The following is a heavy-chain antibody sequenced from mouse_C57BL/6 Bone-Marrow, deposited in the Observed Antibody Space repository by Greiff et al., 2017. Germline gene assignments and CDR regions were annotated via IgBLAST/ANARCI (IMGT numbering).Heavy chain of an antibody. V-gene: IGHV1-26*01. D-gene: IGHD3-3*01. CDR3: ARSVLYRDAMDY. Sequence: EVQLQQSGPELVKPGASVKISCKASGYTFTDYYMNWVKQSHGKSLEWIGDINPNNGGTSYKQKFKGKATLTVDKSSSTAYMELRSLTSEDSAVYSCARSVLYRDAMDYWGQGTSVTVSS. CDR1: GYTFTDYY. J-gene: IGHJ4*01. CDR2: INPNNGGT.